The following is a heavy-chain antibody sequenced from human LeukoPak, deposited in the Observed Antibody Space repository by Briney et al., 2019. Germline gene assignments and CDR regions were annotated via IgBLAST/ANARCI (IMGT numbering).Heavy chain of an antibody. CDR3: ARAYSGYDFFDY. D-gene: IGHD5-12*01. CDR1: GGTFSRYA. CDR2: IIPIFGTA. Sequence: ASVKVSCKASGGTFSRYAISWVRQAPGQGLERMGGIIPIFGTANYAQKFQGRVTITADESTSTAYMEVSSLRSEDTAVYYCARAYSGYDFFDYWGQGILVTVSS. V-gene: IGHV1-69*13. J-gene: IGHJ4*02.